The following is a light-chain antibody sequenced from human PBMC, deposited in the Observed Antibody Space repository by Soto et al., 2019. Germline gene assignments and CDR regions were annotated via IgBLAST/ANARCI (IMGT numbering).Light chain of an antibody. Sequence: QSVLTQPPSVSGAPGQKVTISCSGSSSNIGNNYVSWYQQLPGTAPKLLIYENNKRPSGIPDRFSGSKSGTSATLGITGLQTGDEADYYCGTWDSSLSASYVFGTGTKLTVL. CDR3: GTWDSSLSASYV. V-gene: IGLV1-51*02. CDR2: ENN. J-gene: IGLJ1*01. CDR1: SSNIGNNY.